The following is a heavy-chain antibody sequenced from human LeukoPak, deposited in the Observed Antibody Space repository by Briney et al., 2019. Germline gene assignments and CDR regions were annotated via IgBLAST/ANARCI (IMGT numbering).Heavy chain of an antibody. CDR3: AATVHYCSGGGCYNHYYGMDV. D-gene: IGHD2-15*01. CDR1: GFTFTSSA. J-gene: IGHJ6*02. V-gene: IGHV1-58*02. CDR2: IVVGSGNT. Sequence: ASVKVSCKASGFTFTSSAMQRVRQARGQRLEWIGWIVVGSGNTNSAQKFQERVTITRDMSTSTAYMELSGLRSEDTAVYYCAATVHYCSGGGCYNHYYGMDVWGRGTTVTVSS.